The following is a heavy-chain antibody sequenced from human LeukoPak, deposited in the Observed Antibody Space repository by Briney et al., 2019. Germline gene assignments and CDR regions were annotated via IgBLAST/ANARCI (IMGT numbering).Heavy chain of an antibody. D-gene: IGHD6-13*01. CDR1: GFTFSSYA. CDR3: ARAGIAAAGTLGY. Sequence: GRSLRLSCAASGFTFSSYAMHWVRQAPGKGLEWVAVISYDGSNKYYADSVKGRFTISRDNSKNTLYLQMNSLRAEDTAVYYCARAGIAAAGTLGYWGQGTLVTVSS. J-gene: IGHJ4*02. V-gene: IGHV3-30-3*01. CDR2: ISYDGSNK.